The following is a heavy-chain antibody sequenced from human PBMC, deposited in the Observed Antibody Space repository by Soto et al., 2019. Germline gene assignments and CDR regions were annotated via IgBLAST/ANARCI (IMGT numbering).Heavy chain of an antibody. Sequence: PSETLSLTCTVSGGSISSDGYYWSWIRQHPGKGLEWIGYIYYSGSTYYNPSLKSRVTISVDTSKNQFSLKLSSVTAADTAVYYCARADYGGNSGLDYWGQGTLVTV. V-gene: IGHV4-31*03. CDR2: IYYSGST. CDR3: ARADYGGNSGLDY. CDR1: GGSISSDGYY. J-gene: IGHJ4*02. D-gene: IGHD4-17*01.